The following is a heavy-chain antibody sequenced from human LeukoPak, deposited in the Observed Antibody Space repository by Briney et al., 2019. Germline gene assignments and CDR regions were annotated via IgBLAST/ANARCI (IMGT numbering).Heavy chain of an antibody. D-gene: IGHD1-1*01. CDR1: GYTFTSYG. Sequence: ASVKVSCKASGYTFTSYGISWVRQAPGQGLEWMGWISANNGDTDYPPKLQGRVTMTTDTYTSTAYMELRSLRSDDTAMYYCARESHETREDYWGQGTLVTVSS. CDR3: ARESHETREDY. J-gene: IGHJ4*02. CDR2: ISANNGDT. V-gene: IGHV1-18*01.